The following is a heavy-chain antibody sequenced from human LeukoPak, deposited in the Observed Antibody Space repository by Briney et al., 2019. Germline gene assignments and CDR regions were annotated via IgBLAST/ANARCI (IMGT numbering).Heavy chain of an antibody. CDR1: GGSISSYY. J-gene: IGHJ4*02. V-gene: IGHV4-59*06. CDR3: ARDRSSSGIAVDY. D-gene: IGHD6-13*01. Sequence: PSETLSLTCTVSGGSISSYYWSWIRQHPGKGLEWIGYIYYSGSTYYNPSLKSRVTISVDTSKNQFSLKLSSVTAADTAVYYCARDRSSSGIAVDYWGQGTLVTVSS. CDR2: IYYSGST.